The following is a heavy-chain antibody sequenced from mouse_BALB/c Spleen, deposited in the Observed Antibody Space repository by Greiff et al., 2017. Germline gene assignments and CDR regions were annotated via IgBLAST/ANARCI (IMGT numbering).Heavy chain of an antibody. D-gene: IGHD1-1*01. J-gene: IGHJ3*01. CDR1: GYTFSSYW. Sequence: QVQLQQSGAELMKPGASVKISCKATGYTFSSYWIEWVKQRPGHGLEWIGEILPGSGSTNYNEKFKGKATFTADTSSNTAYMQLSSLTSEDSAVYYGERGGYYGSSLWFAYWGQGTLVTVSA. CDR3: ERGGYYGSSLWFAY. V-gene: IGHV1-9*01. CDR2: ILPGSGST.